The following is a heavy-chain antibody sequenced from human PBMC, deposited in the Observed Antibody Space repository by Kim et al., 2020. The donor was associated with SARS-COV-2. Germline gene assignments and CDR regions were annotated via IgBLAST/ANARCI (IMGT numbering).Heavy chain of an antibody. Sequence: SETLSLTCTASGGSISSNNYYWGRLRQPPGKGLEWIGSVSSSGSTYYNSSLKNRVTISVDTSKNQFSLQLSILPAADTAVYYCARPGPCGGDCFLDSYYGRDLGGQGTAVTISS. CDR2: VSSSGST. J-gene: IGHJ6*02. V-gene: IGHV4-39*01. CDR3: ARPGPCGGDCFLDSYYGRDL. D-gene: IGHD2-21*02. CDR1: GGSISSNNYY.